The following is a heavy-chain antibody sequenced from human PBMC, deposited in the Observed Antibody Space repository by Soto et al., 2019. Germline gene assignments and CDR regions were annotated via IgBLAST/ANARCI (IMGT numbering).Heavy chain of an antibody. CDR1: GFTFSIYW. Sequence: EMQLVDSGGGLVQPGDSLRLSCAASGFTFSIYWMAWVRQAPGKGLEWVANIKEDGSEYTYADSVRGRFTISRDNAKNSLYQQKNSLRVEETAVYYGARETQYYAAWGQGTLVTVSS. V-gene: IGHV3-7*04. D-gene: IGHD3-10*01. CDR2: IKEDGSEY. CDR3: ARETQYYAA. J-gene: IGHJ4*02.